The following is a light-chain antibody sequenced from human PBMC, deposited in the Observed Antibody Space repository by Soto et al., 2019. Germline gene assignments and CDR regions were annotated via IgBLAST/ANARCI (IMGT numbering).Light chain of an antibody. J-gene: IGLJ3*02. V-gene: IGLV2-23*02. CDR1: SSDVGSYNL. CDR3: CSYAGSSSGV. CDR2: EVS. Sequence: QSALTQPASVSGSPGQSITISGTGTSSDVGSYNLVSWYQQHPGKAPKLMIYEVSKRPSGVSNRFSGSKSGNTASLTISGLQAEDEADYYCCSYAGSSSGVFGGGTKLTVL.